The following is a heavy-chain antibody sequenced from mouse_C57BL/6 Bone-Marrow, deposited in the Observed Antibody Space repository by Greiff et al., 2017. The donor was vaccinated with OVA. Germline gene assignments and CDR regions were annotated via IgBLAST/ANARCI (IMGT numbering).Heavy chain of an antibody. CDR1: GYTFTDYY. Sequence: EVKLQQSGPELVKPGASVKISCKASGYTFTDYYMNWVKQSHGKSLEWIGDINPNNGGTSYNQKFKGKATLTVDKSSSTAYMELRSLTSEDSAVYYCARWTTVVERYYFDYWGQGTTLTVSS. J-gene: IGHJ2*01. D-gene: IGHD1-1*01. CDR2: INPNNGGT. V-gene: IGHV1-26*01. CDR3: ARWTTVVERYYFDY.